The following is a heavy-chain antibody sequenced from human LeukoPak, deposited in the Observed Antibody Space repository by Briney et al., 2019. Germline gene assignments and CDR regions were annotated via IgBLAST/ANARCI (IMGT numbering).Heavy chain of an antibody. CDR2: ISYDGSNK. J-gene: IGHJ4*02. Sequence: PGGSLRLSCAASGFTFSSYGMHWVRQAPGKGLEWVAVISYDGSNKYYADSVKGRFTISRDNSKNTLYLQMNSLRAEDTAVYYCAEPPPCSGGSCCYYFEFDYWGQGTLVTVSS. CDR1: GFTFSSYG. D-gene: IGHD2-15*01. V-gene: IGHV3-30*18. CDR3: AEPPPCSGGSCCYYFEFDY.